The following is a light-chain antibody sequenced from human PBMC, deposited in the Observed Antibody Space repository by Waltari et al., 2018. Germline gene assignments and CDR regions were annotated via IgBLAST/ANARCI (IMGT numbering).Light chain of an antibody. CDR1: SRDVGSFNL. J-gene: IGLJ3*02. CDR2: VVT. CDR3: CSYATSSWV. V-gene: IGLV2-23*02. Sequence: QSALTQPASVSGSPGQSITISCPATSRDVGSFNLFSWYQQHPGKAPKLMIYVVTKRPSGVSNRFSGSKSGNTASLTISGLQAEDEADYYCCSYATSSWVFGGGTRLTVL.